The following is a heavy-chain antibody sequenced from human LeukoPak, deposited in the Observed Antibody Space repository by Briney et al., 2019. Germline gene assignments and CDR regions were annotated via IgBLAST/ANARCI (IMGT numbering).Heavy chain of an antibody. D-gene: IGHD3-3*01. CDR3: ARLPRYDFWSGSNYMDV. J-gene: IGHJ6*03. Sequence: SETLSLTCTVSGGSINYNYWSWIRQPAGRGLEWIGRIYASGSTNYNPSLKSQVTMSVDTSNNQLSLKMTSVTAADTAVYYCARLPRYDFWSGSNYMDVWGKGTTVTVSS. CDR1: GGSINYNY. V-gene: IGHV4-4*07. CDR2: IYASGST.